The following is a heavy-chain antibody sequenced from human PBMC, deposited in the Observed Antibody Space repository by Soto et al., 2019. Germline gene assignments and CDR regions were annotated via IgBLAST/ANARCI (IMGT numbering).Heavy chain of an antibody. CDR3: ARGRVVLDATPFAY. J-gene: IGHJ4*02. Sequence: QVQLQQWGAGLLKPSETLSLTCAVYGGSFSGYYWSWIRQPPGKGLEWIGEINHSGSTNYNPSLTCRVTISVESSKSQFSLKLSSAPAADTAVYYCARGRVVLDATPFAYWGQGTLVTVSS. D-gene: IGHD2-15*01. CDR2: INHSGST. V-gene: IGHV4-34*01. CDR1: GGSFSGYY.